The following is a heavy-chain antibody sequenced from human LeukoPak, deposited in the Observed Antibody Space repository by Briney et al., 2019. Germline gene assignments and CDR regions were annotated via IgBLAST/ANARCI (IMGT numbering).Heavy chain of an antibody. V-gene: IGHV4-4*02. CDR2: IYHSGST. Sequence: SETPSLTCAVSGGSISSSNWWSWVRQPPGKGLEWIGEIYHSGSTNYNPSLKSRVTISVDKSKNQFSLKMSSVTAADTAVYYCARGRRYSSSEVFDYWGQGTLVTVSS. CDR1: GGSISSSNW. J-gene: IGHJ4*02. D-gene: IGHD6-6*01. CDR3: ARGRRYSSSEVFDY.